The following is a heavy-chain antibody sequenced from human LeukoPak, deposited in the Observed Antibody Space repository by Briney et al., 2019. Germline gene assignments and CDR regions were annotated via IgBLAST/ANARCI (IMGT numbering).Heavy chain of an antibody. V-gene: IGHV3-21*01. CDR3: ARHLYSGYDLDY. CDR1: GFTFSSHS. CDR2: ISSSSSYI. D-gene: IGHD5-12*01. Sequence: PGGSLRLSCAASGFTFSSHSMNWVRQAPGKGLEWVSSISSSSSYIYYADSVKGRFTISRDNAKNSLYLQMNSLRAEDTAVYYCARHLYSGYDLDYWGQGTLVTVSS. J-gene: IGHJ4*02.